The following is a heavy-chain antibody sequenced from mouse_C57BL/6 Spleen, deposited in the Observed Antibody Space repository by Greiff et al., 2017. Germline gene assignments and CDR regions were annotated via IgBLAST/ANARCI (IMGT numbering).Heavy chain of an antibody. V-gene: IGHV1-81*01. Sequence: VQLQQSGAELARPGASVKLSCKASGYTFTSYGISWVKQRTGQGLEWIGEIYPRSGNTYYNEKFKGKATLTADKSSSTAYMELRSLTSEDSAVYFCAREGITTVVADAYWGQGTLVTVSA. CDR3: AREGITTVVADAY. CDR2: IYPRSGNT. D-gene: IGHD1-1*01. CDR1: GYTFTSYG. J-gene: IGHJ3*01.